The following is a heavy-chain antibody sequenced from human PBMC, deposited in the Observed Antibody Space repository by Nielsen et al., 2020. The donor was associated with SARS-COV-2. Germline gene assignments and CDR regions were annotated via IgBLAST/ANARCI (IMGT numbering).Heavy chain of an antibody. CDR1: GYSFSTYW. D-gene: IGHD5-24*01. CDR3: ARISVDMSVINPFNI. J-gene: IGHJ3*02. Sequence: GESLKISCKASGYSFSTYWIGWVRQMPGKGLEWMGIIYPGDSDIRNSPSFQGHVTFSADINTAYLQWGSLRASDTAMYYCARISVDMSVINPFNIWGQGTMVIVSS. V-gene: IGHV5-51*01. CDR2: IYPGDSDI.